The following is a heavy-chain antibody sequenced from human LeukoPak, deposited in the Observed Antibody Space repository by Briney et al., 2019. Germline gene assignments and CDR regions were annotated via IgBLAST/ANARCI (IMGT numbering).Heavy chain of an antibody. CDR3: ARAPQLRNKITMVRGVRGMDV. D-gene: IGHD3-10*01. V-gene: IGHV4-34*01. CDR2: INHSGST. CDR1: GGSISSYY. J-gene: IGHJ6*02. Sequence: SETLSLTCTVSGGSISSYYWSWIRQPPGKGLEWIGEINHSGSTNYNPSLKSRVTISVDTSKNQFSLKLSSVTAADTAVYYCARAPQLRNKITMVRGVRGMDVWGQGTTVTVSS.